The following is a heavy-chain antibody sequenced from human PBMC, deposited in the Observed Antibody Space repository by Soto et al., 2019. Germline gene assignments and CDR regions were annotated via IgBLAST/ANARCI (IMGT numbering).Heavy chain of an antibody. D-gene: IGHD3-22*01. J-gene: IGHJ5*02. V-gene: IGHV4-31*03. CDR1: GGSISSGGYY. CDR3: AKVEEDYYDISGPLGFDP. CDR2: IYYSGST. Sequence: PSETLSLTCTVSGGSISSGGYYWSWIRQHPGKGLEWIGYIYYSGSTYYNPSLKSRVTISVDTSKNQFSLRAEDTAVYYCAKVEEDYYDISGPLGFDPWGQGTLVTVSS.